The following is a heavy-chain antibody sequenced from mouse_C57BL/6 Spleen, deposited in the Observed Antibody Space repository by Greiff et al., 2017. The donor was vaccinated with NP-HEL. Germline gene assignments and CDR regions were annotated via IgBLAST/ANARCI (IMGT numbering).Heavy chain of an antibody. CDR3: TKLDYWYFDV. CDR2: ISSGGDYI. CDR1: GFTFSSYA. Sequence: EVNLVESGEGLVKPGGSLKLSCAASGFTFSSYAMSWVRQTPEKRLEWVAYISSGGDYIYDADTVKGRFTISRDNARNTLYLQMSSLKSEDTAMYYCTKLDYWYFDVWGTGTTVTVSS. V-gene: IGHV5-9-1*02. J-gene: IGHJ1*03.